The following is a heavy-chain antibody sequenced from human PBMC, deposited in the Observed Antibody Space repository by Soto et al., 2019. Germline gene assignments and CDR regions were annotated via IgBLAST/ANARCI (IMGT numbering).Heavy chain of an antibody. Sequence: SETLSLTCAVYGRSFSGYYWSWIRQPPGKGLEWLGELNHSGSTNYNQSLKSRVTISADTSKNHFSLKLSSVTAADTVVYYCARHYKAAPDYWGERTLVADSS. CDR2: LNHSGST. D-gene: IGHD1-1*01. V-gene: IGHV4-34*01. CDR1: GRSFSGYY. CDR3: ARHYKAAPDY. J-gene: IGHJ4*02.